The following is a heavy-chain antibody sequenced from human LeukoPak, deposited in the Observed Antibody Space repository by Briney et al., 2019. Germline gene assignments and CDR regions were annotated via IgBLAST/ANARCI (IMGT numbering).Heavy chain of an antibody. CDR1: GFTFSSYW. V-gene: IGHV3-7*01. Sequence: GGSLRLSCAASGFTFSSYWMSWVRQAPGDGLEWVANIKQDGSEKYYVDSVKGRFTISRDNAKNSLHLQMNSLRAEDTAVYYCAREESYYDYIWGSYRFFDYWGQGTLVTVSS. D-gene: IGHD3-16*02. J-gene: IGHJ4*02. CDR2: IKQDGSEK. CDR3: AREESYYDYIWGSYRFFDY.